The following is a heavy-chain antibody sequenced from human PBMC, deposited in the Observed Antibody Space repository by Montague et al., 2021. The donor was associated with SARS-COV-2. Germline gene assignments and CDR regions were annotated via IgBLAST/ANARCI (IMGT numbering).Heavy chain of an antibody. CDR1: GTSFSGYY. CDR2: INHGGST. CDR3: ARLRDGVVPSPILGVGPYYSYYSMDV. J-gene: IGHJ6*03. Sequence: SETLSLTCAVHGTSFSGYYWNWIRQPPGKGLQWIGEINHGGSTKYSPSLKSRLTISADTSENQFSLKLTSVAAADTAVYYCARLRDGVVPSPILGVGPYYSYYSMDVWGRGTTVTVSS. D-gene: IGHD3-10*01. V-gene: IGHV4-34*01.